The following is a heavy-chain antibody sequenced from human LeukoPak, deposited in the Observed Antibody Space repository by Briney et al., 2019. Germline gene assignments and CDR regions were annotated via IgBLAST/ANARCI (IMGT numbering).Heavy chain of an antibody. D-gene: IGHD6-13*01. CDR3: ARPSSSSWYGFDP. CDR1: GYTFTGYY. V-gene: IGHV1-2*02. Sequence: ASVKVSCKASGYTFTGYYVHWVRQAPGQGLEWMGWINPKSGGTNYAQKLQGRVTMTRDTSISTAYMDLSSLKSDGTAVYYCARPSSSSWYGFDPWGQGTLVTVSS. J-gene: IGHJ5*02. CDR2: INPKSGGT.